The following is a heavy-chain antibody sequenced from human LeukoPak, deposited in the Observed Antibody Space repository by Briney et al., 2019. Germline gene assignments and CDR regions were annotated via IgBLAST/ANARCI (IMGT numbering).Heavy chain of an antibody. CDR3: ARPYYDSSAPSYDY. J-gene: IGHJ4*02. Sequence: ASVKVSCKASGYTFTSYGISWVRQAPGQGLEWMGWISAYNGNTNYAQKLQGRVTMTTDTSTSTAYMELRSLRSDDTAVYYCARPYYDSSAPSYDYWGQGTLVTVSS. D-gene: IGHD3-22*01. CDR1: GYTFTSYG. CDR2: ISAYNGNT. V-gene: IGHV1-18*01.